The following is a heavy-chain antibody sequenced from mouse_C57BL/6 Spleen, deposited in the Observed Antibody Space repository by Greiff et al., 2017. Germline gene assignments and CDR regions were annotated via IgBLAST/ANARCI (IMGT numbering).Heavy chain of an antibody. D-gene: IGHD4-1*01. V-gene: IGHV1-61*01. CDR3: AKRDWAWFAY. Sequence: QVQLQQPGAELVRPGSSVKLSCKASGYTFTSYWMDWVKQRPGQGLEWIGYIYPSDSDTHYNQKFKDKATLTVDTSSSTAYMQLSSLTSEDSAVYYCAKRDWAWFAYWGQGTLVTVSA. CDR2: IYPSDSDT. CDR1: GYTFTSYW. J-gene: IGHJ3*01.